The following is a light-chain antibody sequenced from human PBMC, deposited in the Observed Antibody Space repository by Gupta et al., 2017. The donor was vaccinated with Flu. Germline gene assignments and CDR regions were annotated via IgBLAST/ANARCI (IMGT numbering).Light chain of an antibody. CDR1: ENNYNNC. V-gene: IGKV3-20*01. Sequence: GTLAVSPAKRFTPSCRAVENNYNNCLVWYQQRAGQAPRVLIYGTSIRAPGIPDRFSGGGSGTDFTLTIDRLEPEDFGYYYCNQYKPAPYTFGQGTKLEI. J-gene: IGKJ2*01. CDR3: NQYKPAPYT. CDR2: GTS.